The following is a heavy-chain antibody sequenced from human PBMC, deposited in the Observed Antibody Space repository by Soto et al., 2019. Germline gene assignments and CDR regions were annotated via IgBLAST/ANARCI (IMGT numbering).Heavy chain of an antibody. CDR2: ISYDGSNK. CDR3: ARERRGYSYGYDYYYGMDV. J-gene: IGHJ6*02. D-gene: IGHD5-18*01. Sequence: GGSLRLSCAASGFTFSSYAMHWVRQAPDKGLDWVAVISYDGSNKYYADSVKGRFTISRDNSKNTLYLQMNSLRSDDTAVYYCARERRGYSYGYDYYYGMDVWGQGTTVTVSS. V-gene: IGHV3-30-3*01. CDR1: GFTFSSYA.